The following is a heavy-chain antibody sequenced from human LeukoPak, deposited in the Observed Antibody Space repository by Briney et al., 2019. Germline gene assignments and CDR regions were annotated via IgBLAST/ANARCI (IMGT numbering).Heavy chain of an antibody. V-gene: IGHV4-39*07. CDR3: ARQQWLVSTIYYFDY. CDR1: GGSFSSSSYF. CDR2: IYYSGLT. D-gene: IGHD6-19*01. J-gene: IGHJ4*02. Sequence: SETLSLTCTVSGGSFSSSSYFWGWVRQPPGKGLEDIGTIYYSGLTYYNPSLKSRVTLSIDTSKNQFSLRLTSVTAADTAVYYCARQQWLVSTIYYFDYWGQGTLVAVSS.